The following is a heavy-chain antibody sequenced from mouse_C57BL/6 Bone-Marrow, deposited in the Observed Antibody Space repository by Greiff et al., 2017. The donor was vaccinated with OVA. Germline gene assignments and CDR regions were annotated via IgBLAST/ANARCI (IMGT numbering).Heavy chain of an antibody. D-gene: IGHD1-1*01. CDR2: IHPNSGST. CDR3: ARSRYYRSSWGFAY. CDR1: GYTFPSYW. Sequence: QVQLQQPGAELVKPGASVKLSCKASGYTFPSYWMHWVKQRPGLGLEWIGMIHPNSGSTNYNEKFKSKATLTVDKSSSTAYMQLSSLTSEDSAIYCCARSRYYRSSWGFAYWSQETLVTVSA. J-gene: IGHJ3*01. V-gene: IGHV1-64*01.